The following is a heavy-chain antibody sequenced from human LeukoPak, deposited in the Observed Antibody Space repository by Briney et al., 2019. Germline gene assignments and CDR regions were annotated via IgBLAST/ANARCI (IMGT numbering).Heavy chain of an antibody. CDR2: IYTSRST. Sequence: SETLSLTCTVSGGSISSYYWSWIRQPAGKGLEWIGRIYTSRSTNYNPSLKSRVTMSVDTSKNQFSLKLSSVTAADTAVYYCARVLSSGYLERDAFDIWGQGTMVTVSS. V-gene: IGHV4-4*07. CDR3: ARVLSSGYLERDAFDI. D-gene: IGHD3-22*01. CDR1: GGSISSYY. J-gene: IGHJ3*02.